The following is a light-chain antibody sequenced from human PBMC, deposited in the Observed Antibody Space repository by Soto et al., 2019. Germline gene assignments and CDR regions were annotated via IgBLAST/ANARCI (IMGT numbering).Light chain of an antibody. CDR2: DAS. V-gene: IGKV1-5*01. CDR1: QSISTW. Sequence: DIQMTQSPSTLSASVGDRVTITCRASQSISTWLAWYQQKPGKAPKLLIYDASILESGVPSRFSGSGSGTECTLTISSLQPDDFATYYCQQYNSYPWTFGQGTKVEIK. CDR3: QQYNSYPWT. J-gene: IGKJ1*01.